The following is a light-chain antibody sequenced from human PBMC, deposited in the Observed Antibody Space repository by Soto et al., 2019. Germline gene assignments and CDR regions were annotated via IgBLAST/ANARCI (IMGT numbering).Light chain of an antibody. CDR2: EVS. Sequence: QSALTQPASVSGSPGQSITISCTGTSSDIGDYNYVSWYQQHPGKAPKLIIYEVSYRPSGVSDRFSGSKSDNTASLTISGLQAEDEAHYYCSSHSSSSTLYVFGSGTQLTVL. V-gene: IGLV2-14*01. CDR1: SSDIGDYNY. J-gene: IGLJ7*01. CDR3: SSHSSSSTLYV.